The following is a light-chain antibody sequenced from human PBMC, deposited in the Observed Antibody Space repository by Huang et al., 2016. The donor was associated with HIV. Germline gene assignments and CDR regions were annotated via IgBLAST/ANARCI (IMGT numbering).Light chain of an antibody. CDR3: QQYYSYRT. J-gene: IGKJ1*01. Sequence: AIRMTQSPSSLSASTGDRVNITCRASQYINNFLAWYQQKPGKAPNLLIYAASILETGVASMFSGRGSGTEFNLSISCLQSEDFATYYCQQYYSYRTFGQGTQVEIK. CDR2: AAS. CDR1: QYINNF. V-gene: IGKV1-8*01.